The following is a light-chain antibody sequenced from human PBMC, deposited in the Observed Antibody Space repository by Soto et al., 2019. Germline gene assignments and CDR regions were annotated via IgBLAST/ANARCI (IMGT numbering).Light chain of an antibody. CDR1: QNILNNSNNKNY. V-gene: IGKV4-1*01. J-gene: IGKJ5*01. Sequence: DNVMTQSPDSLAVSLGERATINCKSSQNILNNSNNKNYLAWYQQKPGQPPKLLIYWASTRESGVPDRFSGSGSGTDFTLSISSVQPEDFATYFCQQSYMDPITFGQGTRLEIK. CDR2: WAS. CDR3: QQSYMDPIT.